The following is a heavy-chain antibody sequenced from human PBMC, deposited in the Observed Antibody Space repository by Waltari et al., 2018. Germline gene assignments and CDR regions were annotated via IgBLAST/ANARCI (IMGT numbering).Heavy chain of an antibody. V-gene: IGHV3-30*02. CDR2: IRFDGGQK. J-gene: IGHJ4*02. CDR3: ATQASISSPSF. Sequence: QVQLVESGGGVVLPGGALSLSCKASGVIFSRQDMNWVRQAPGMGLEWGSLIRFDGGQKFYADTVKGRFTVSRDNSRDTLYLHMESLRSGDTATYFCATQASISSPSFWGRGTLVTVSS. D-gene: IGHD3-16*02. CDR1: GVIFSRQD.